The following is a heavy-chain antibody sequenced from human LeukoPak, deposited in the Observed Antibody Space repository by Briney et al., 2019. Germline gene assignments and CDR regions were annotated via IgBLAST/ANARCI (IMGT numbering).Heavy chain of an antibody. Sequence: GGSLRLSCAASGFTFSSYSMNWVRQAPGKGLEWVSYISSSSSTIYYADSVKGRFTISRDNAKNSLYLQMNSLRAEDTSVYYCARDMSLCGGDCYSDYWGQGTLVTVSS. CDR2: ISSSSSTI. J-gene: IGHJ4*02. V-gene: IGHV3-48*01. CDR1: GFTFSSYS. CDR3: ARDMSLCGGDCYSDY. D-gene: IGHD2-21*02.